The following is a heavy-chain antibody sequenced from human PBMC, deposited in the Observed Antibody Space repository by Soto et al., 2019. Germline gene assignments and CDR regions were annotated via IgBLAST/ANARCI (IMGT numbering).Heavy chain of an antibody. CDR2: IWYDASKQ. CDR1: GFSFSVYG. J-gene: IGHJ4*02. V-gene: IGHV3-33*01. CDR3: AAWAEGATEVH. Sequence: GGSLRLSCETSGFSFSVYGMHWVRQAPGKGLEWVAVIWYDASKQFYAASVEGRFTISRDNSKAILYLQMNSLRAEDTAVYYCAAWAEGATEVHWGQGTLVTVS. D-gene: IGHD2-15*01.